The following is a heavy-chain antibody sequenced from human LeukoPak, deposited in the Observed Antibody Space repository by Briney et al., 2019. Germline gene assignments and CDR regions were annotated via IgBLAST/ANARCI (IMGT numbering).Heavy chain of an antibody. D-gene: IGHD3-10*01. J-gene: IGHJ5*02. CDR1: GGSISSYY. CDR3: AKNSYYYGSGTFDP. CDR2: IYYSGST. V-gene: IGHV4-59*01. Sequence: TAETLSLTCTVSGGSISSYYWSWIRQPPGKGLEWIGYIYYSGSTNYNPSLKSRVTISVDTSKNQFSLKLSSVTAADTAVYYCAKNSYYYGSGTFDPWGQGTLVTVSS.